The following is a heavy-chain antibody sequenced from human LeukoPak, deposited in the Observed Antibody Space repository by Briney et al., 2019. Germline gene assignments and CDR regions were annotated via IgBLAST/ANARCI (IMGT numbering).Heavy chain of an antibody. CDR1: GYTLTGSGWY. D-gene: IGHD3-10*01. J-gene: IGHJ4*02. CDR2: IHPNNGAT. CDR3: ARDGPAQMVDFDY. Sequence: VASVKVSCKASGYTLTGSGWYLYWLRQAPGQGLECVGWIHPNNGATLYAQKFQGRVAMTTDTSISTAYMELSRLRPDDTAMYYCARDGPAQMVDFDYWGQGTLVTVSS. V-gene: IGHV1-2*02.